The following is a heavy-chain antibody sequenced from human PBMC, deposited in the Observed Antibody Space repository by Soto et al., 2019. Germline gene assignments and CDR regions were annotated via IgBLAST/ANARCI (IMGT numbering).Heavy chain of an antibody. D-gene: IGHD6-13*01. Sequence: PSETLSLTCNVSGGPINSPDYYWSWIRQSPGKGLEWIGYLYFNGGTQYNPSLRTPVSMSLDTSKKHFSLKMRSVTAADTAVYYCARGISKYSSWYEPHTLFDVWGQRALVTVSS. CDR2: LYFNGGT. CDR3: ARGISKYSSWYEPHTLFDV. J-gene: IGHJ5*02. V-gene: IGHV4-30-4*01. CDR1: GGPINSPDYY.